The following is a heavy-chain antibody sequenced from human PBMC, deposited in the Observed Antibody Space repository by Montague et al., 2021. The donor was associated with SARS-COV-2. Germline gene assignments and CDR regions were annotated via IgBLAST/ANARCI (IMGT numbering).Heavy chain of an antibody. CDR1: GGSIRSGSYY. CDR3: ARDYGDYSYYYGLDV. J-gene: IGHJ6*02. Sequence: TLSLTCTVSGGSIRSGSYYWSWIQQPAGKGLEWIGRIYSSGSTXYNPSLKSRVTMSVDTSKNQFSLKVSSVTAADTAVYYCARDYGDYSYYYGLDVWGQGTTVTVSS. D-gene: IGHD4-17*01. CDR2: IYSSGST. V-gene: IGHV4-61*02.